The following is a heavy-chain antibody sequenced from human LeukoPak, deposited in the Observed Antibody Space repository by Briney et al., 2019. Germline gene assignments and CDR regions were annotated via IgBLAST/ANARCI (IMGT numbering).Heavy chain of an antibody. V-gene: IGHV3-30*02. J-gene: IGHJ6*03. D-gene: IGHD2-8*02. CDR1: GFSFINYG. CDR2: IWSDGNNK. Sequence: GGSLRVSCVASGFSFINYGMHWVRQATGKGLECVSFIWSDGNNKMYGDSVKGRFTISRDNSNNMLYLQMDSLRPEDTGVYYCAKDPGASVPGFYMDVWGKGTTVIVSS. CDR3: AKDPGASVPGFYMDV.